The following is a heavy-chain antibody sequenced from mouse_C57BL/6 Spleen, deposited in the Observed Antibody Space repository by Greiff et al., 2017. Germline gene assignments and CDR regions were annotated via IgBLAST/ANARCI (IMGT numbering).Heavy chain of an antibody. Sequence: VQLQQSGPELVKPGASVKISCKASGYSFTGYYMNWVKQSPEKSLEWIGEINPSTGGTTYNQKFKAKATLTVDKSSSTAYMQLKSLTSEDSAVYYCARGDYGRGGEFDAMDYWGQGTSVTVSS. V-gene: IGHV1-42*01. CDR3: ARGDYGRGGEFDAMDY. CDR2: INPSTGGT. D-gene: IGHD1-1*01. CDR1: GYSFTGYY. J-gene: IGHJ4*01.